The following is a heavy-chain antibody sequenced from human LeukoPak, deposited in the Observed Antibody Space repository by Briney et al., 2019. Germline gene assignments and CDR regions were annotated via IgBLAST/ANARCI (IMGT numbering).Heavy chain of an antibody. CDR1: GGSIRSSSYY. Sequence: SETLSLTCTVSGGSIRSSSYYWGWIRQPPGKGLEWIGSIYYSGNTYYYPPLKSRVTISVDTSKNQFSLGLSSVTAADTAVYYCARHAPIKTTVTTSHAFDIWGQGTMVTVSS. CDR2: IYYSGNT. CDR3: ARHAPIKTTVTTSHAFDI. V-gene: IGHV4-39*01. J-gene: IGHJ3*02. D-gene: IGHD4-17*01.